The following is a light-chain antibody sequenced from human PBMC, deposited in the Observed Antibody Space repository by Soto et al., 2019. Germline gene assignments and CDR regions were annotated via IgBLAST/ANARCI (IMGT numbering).Light chain of an antibody. CDR2: DVS. Sequence: QSALAQPPSASGSPGQSVTISCTGTSGDVGGYDYVWWYQQHPGKAPKLMIYDVSKRPSGVPERFSGSKSGNTASLTVSGLQAEDEADYYCSSYAGSDNLRIFGAGTKLTVL. CDR1: SGDVGGYDY. J-gene: IGLJ2*01. V-gene: IGLV2-8*01. CDR3: SSYAGSDNLRI.